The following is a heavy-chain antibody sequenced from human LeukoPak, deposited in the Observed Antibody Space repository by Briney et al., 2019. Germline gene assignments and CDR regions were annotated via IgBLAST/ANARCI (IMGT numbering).Heavy chain of an antibody. J-gene: IGHJ4*02. V-gene: IGHV3-30*18. CDR2: ISYDGRNT. Sequence: GGSLRLSCAASGFTFSSYGMHWVRQAPGKGLGWVALISYDGRNTYFVDSVKGRFTISRDNSKNTLYLQMNSLRAEDTAMYYCAKDGFAHYDSSGYADYWGQGTLVTVSS. CDR1: GFTFSSYG. CDR3: AKDGFAHYDSSGYADY. D-gene: IGHD3-22*01.